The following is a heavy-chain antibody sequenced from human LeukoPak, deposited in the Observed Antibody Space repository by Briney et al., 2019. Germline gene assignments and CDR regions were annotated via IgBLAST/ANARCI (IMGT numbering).Heavy chain of an antibody. CDR2: ISPYKGNT. J-gene: IGHJ4*02. CDR3: AGLGYGANFIHY. D-gene: IGHD4-23*01. V-gene: IGHV1-18*01. CDR1: GYTYTNYG. Sequence: ASAKVSCKASGYTYTNYGISWVRQAPGQGLEWMGWISPYKGNTHYAQKFQGRVTMTTNTSTSTVYMELRSLRSDDTAVYYCAGLGYGANFIHYWGQGTLVTVSS.